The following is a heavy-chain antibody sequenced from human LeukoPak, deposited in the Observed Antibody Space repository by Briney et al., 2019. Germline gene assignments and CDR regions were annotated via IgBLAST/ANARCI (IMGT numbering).Heavy chain of an antibody. V-gene: IGHV3-9*01. D-gene: IGHD6-13*01. CDR1: GFTFDDYA. J-gene: IGHJ4*02. CDR2: ISWNSGSI. Sequence: GGSLRLSCAASGFTFDDYAMHWVRHAPGKGLEWVSGISWNSGSIGYADSVKGRFTISRDNAKNSLYLQMNSLRAEDTALYYCAKGPRGGGGSSWYNYWGQGTLVTVSS. CDR3: AKGPRGGGGSSWYNY.